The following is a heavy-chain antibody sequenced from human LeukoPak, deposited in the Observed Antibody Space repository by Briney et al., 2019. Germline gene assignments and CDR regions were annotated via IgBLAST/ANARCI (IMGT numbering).Heavy chain of an antibody. CDR1: GFTFSNYA. V-gene: IGHV3-64*01. CDR2: ISSNGGST. Sequence: GGSLRLSCAASGFTFSNYAMHWVRQAPGKGLEYVAAISSNGGSTYYANSVKGRVTISRDNSKNTLHLQMGSLRAEDMAVYYCARLYCNSTSCLFDYWGQGTLVTVSS. D-gene: IGHD2-2*01. CDR3: ARLYCNSTSCLFDY. J-gene: IGHJ4*02.